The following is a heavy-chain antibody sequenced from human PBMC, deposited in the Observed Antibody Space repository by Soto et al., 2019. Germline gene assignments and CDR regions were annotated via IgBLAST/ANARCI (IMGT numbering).Heavy chain of an antibody. CDR2: IYYSGST. CDR3: ARDRTDFTAYYYYYGMDV. J-gene: IGHJ6*02. D-gene: IGHD3-3*01. CDR1: GGSISSGGYY. Sequence: QVQLQESGPGLVKPSQTLSLTCTVSGGSISSGGYYWSWIRQHPGKGLEWIGYIYYSGSTYYNPSIKSRVTISVDTSKNQFSLKLSSVTAAATAVYYCARDRTDFTAYYYYYGMDVWGQGTTVTVSS. V-gene: IGHV4-31*03.